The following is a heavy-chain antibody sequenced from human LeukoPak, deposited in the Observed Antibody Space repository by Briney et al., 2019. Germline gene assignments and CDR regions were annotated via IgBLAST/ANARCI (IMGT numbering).Heavy chain of an antibody. Sequence: PGGSLRLSCAASGFTFSSYSMNWVRQAPGKGLEWVSSISSSSSYIYYADSVKGRFTISRDNAKNSLYLQMNSLRAKDTAVYYCARKGVSAFFDPWGQGTLVTVSS. V-gene: IGHV3-21*01. CDR2: ISSSSSYI. D-gene: IGHD3-10*01. J-gene: IGHJ5*02. CDR3: ARKGVSAFFDP. CDR1: GFTFSSYS.